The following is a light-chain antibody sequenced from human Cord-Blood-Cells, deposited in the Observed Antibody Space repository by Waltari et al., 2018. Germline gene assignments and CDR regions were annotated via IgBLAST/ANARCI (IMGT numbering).Light chain of an antibody. CDR3: AAWDDSLNGYV. Sequence: QSVLTQPPSVSEAPRQRVTIPCSGSSSNLGKHAGHWYQQLPGKAPKLLIYYDDLLPSGVSDRFSGSKSGTSASLAISGLQSEDEADYYCAAWDDSLNGYVFGTGTKVTVL. V-gene: IGLV1-36*01. CDR2: YDD. CDR1: SSNLGKHA. J-gene: IGLJ1*01.